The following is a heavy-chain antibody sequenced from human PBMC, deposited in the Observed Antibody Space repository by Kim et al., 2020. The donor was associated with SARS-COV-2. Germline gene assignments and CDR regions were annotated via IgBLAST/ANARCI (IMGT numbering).Heavy chain of an antibody. CDR1: GFTFSSYG. Sequence: GWSLRLSCAASGFTFSSYGMHWVRQAPGKGLEWVAVIWYDGSNKYYADSVKGRFTISRDNSKNTLYLQMNSLRAEDTAVYYCARVGAYYYYMDVWGKGTTVTVSS. V-gene: IGHV3-33*01. CDR2: IWYDGSNK. CDR3: ARVGAYYYYMDV. J-gene: IGHJ6*03.